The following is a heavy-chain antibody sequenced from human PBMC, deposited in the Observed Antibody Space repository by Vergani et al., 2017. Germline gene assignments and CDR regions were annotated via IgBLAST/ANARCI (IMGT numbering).Heavy chain of an antibody. V-gene: IGHV4-39*07. D-gene: IGHD2-2*02. CDR2: IYYSGST. CDR3: ARWGLYTLTGWFDH. CDR1: GGSISSSSYY. J-gene: IGHJ5*02. Sequence: QLQLQESGPGLVKPSETLSLTCTVSGGSISSSSYYWGWIRQPPGKGLEWIGSIYYSGSTYYNPSLKSRVTISVDTSKNQFSLKLSSVTAADTAVYYCARWGLYTLTGWFDHWGQGTLVTVSS.